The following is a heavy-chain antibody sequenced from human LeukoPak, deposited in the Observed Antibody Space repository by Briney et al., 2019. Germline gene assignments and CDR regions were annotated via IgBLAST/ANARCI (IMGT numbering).Heavy chain of an antibody. CDR1: GGSINSYY. V-gene: IGHV4-59*01. CDR2: IYYSGST. CDR3: ARGGGWSPYYFDY. Sequence: TSETLSLTCTVSGGSINSYYWSWVRQPPGKGLEWIAYIYYSGSTSYNPSLKSRVTISVDTSKNQFSLKLGSVTTADTAVYYCARGGGWSPYYFDYWGQGTLVTVSS. D-gene: IGHD6-19*01. J-gene: IGHJ4*02.